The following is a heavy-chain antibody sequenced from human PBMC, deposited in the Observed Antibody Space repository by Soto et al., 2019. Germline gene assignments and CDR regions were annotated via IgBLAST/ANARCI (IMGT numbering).Heavy chain of an antibody. CDR2: IYYSGST. D-gene: IGHD6-13*01. V-gene: IGHV4-59*01. Sequence: SETLSLTCTVSGGSISSYYWSWIRQPPGKGLEWIGYIYYSGSTNYNPSLKSRVTISVDTSKNQFSLKLSSVTAADTAVYYCASSNIAATGFYYYGMDVRGRGTKVTVSS. CDR1: GGSISSYY. CDR3: ASSNIAATGFYYYGMDV. J-gene: IGHJ6*02.